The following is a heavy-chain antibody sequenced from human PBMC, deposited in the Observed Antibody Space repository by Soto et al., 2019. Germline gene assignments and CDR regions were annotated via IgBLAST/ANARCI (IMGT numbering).Heavy chain of an antibody. Sequence: EVPLLESGGGLVQPGESLRLSCAFSGFIFGNYMMTGVRQAPGKGLEWVSTIRDGGESTYYADSVKGRFTISRDNSKNTLYLQMDSLGVEDTAVYYCAPHVHCSGGSCHYDAFDIRGQGTMVTVSS. CDR3: APHVHCSGGSCHYDAFDI. V-gene: IGHV3-23*01. CDR2: IRDGGEST. J-gene: IGHJ3*02. CDR1: GFIFGNYM. D-gene: IGHD2-15*01.